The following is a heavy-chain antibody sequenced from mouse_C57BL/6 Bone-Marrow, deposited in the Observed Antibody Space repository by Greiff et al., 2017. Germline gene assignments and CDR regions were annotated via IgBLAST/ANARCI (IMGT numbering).Heavy chain of an antibody. CDR3: ARRAYGHDGGPWFAY. CDR2: FHPYNDDT. Sequence: VQLVESGAELVKPGASVKMSCKASGYTFTTYPIEWMKQNHGKSLEWIGNFHPYNDDTKYNEKFKGKATLTVEKSSSTVYLELSRLTSDDSAVYYCARRAYGHDGGPWFAYWGQGTLVTVSA. J-gene: IGHJ3*01. D-gene: IGHD2-2*01. CDR1: GYTFTTYP. V-gene: IGHV1-47*01.